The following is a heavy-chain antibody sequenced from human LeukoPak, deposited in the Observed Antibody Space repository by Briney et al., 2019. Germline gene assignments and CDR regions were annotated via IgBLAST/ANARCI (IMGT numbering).Heavy chain of an antibody. V-gene: IGHV3-30-3*01. CDR1: GFTFSSYA. CDR2: ISYDGSNK. Sequence: PGRSLRLSCAASGFTFSSYAMHWARQAPGKGLEWVAVISYDGSNKYYADSVKGRFTISRDNSKNTLYLQMNSLRAEDTAVYYCARGGFYGSGSWDYWGQGTLVTVSS. J-gene: IGHJ4*02. D-gene: IGHD3-10*01. CDR3: ARGGFYGSGSWDY.